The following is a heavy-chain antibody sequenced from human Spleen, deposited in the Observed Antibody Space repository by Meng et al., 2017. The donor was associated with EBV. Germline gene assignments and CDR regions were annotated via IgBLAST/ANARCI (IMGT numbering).Heavy chain of an antibody. CDR1: GYTFTGYY. V-gene: IGHV1-2*06. J-gene: IGHJ4*02. CDR3: ARDLGFCSSANCYIPDD. D-gene: IGHD2-2*02. Sequence: QGRVGQSGAEVKKLGASVKVSCKASGYTFTGYYMHWVRQAPGQGLEWMGRINPDSGDTNYAQNFQGRVTMTRDTSISTAYMELSRLRSDDTAVYYCARDLGFCSSANCYIPDDWGQGTLVTVSS. CDR2: INPDSGDT.